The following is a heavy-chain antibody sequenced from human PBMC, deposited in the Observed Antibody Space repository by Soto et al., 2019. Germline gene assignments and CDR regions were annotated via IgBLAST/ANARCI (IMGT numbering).Heavy chain of an antibody. CDR2: MNPNSGNT. Sequence: QVQLVQSGAEVKKPGASVKVSCKASGYTFTSYDINWVRQATGQGLEWMGWMNPNSGNTGYAQKFQGRDTMTRNTSISTANKGLSSPRSDDPAGYYCASGLNYSDSGDDAFDIWRQGTMVTVSS. CDR1: GYTFTSYD. D-gene: IGHD3-10*01. J-gene: IGHJ3*02. CDR3: ASGLNYSDSGDDAFDI. V-gene: IGHV1-8*01.